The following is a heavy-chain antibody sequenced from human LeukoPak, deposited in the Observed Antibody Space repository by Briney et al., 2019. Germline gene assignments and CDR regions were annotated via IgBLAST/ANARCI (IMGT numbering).Heavy chain of an antibody. Sequence: SVKVSCKASGGTFSSYALSWVRPAPGQGLEWMGGIIPIFGTANYAQKFQGRVTITADESTSTAYMELSSLRSEDTAVYYCANDRDDGRTVVEGGDYWGQGTLVTVSS. V-gene: IGHV1-69*13. CDR3: ANDRDDGRTVVEGGDY. CDR2: IIPIFGTA. CDR1: GGTFSSYA. D-gene: IGHD4-23*01. J-gene: IGHJ4*02.